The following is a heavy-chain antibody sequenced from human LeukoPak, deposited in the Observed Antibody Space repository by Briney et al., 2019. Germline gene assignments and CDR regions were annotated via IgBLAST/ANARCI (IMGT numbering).Heavy chain of an antibody. CDR3: ARGAEGDSHYYYLYYYYYYMDV. CDR2: ISSSSSTI. Sequence: PGGSLRLSCVASGFTFSTYSMNWVRQAPGKGLEWVSYISSSSSTIYYADSVKGRFTISRDNAKNSLYLQMNSLRAEDTAVYYCARGAEGDSHYYYLYYYYYYMDVWGKGTTVTVSS. V-gene: IGHV3-48*01. D-gene: IGHD2/OR15-2a*01. CDR1: GFTFSTYS. J-gene: IGHJ6*03.